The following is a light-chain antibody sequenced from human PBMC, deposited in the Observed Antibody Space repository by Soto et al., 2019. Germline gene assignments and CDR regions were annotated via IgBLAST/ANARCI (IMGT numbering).Light chain of an antibody. CDR3: SSYAGSNNSDVV. J-gene: IGLJ2*01. CDR1: SSDVGGYNY. V-gene: IGLV2-8*01. Sequence: QSALTQPPSASGSPGQSVTISCTGTSSDVGGYNYVSWYQQHPGKAPKLMIYEVSKRPSGVPDRFSGSKSGNTASLTVSGLQAEDEADYYCSSYAGSNNSDVVFGGWTKLTVL. CDR2: EVS.